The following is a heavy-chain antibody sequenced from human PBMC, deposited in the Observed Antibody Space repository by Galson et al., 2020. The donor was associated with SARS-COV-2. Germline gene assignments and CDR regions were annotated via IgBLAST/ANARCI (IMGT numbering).Heavy chain of an antibody. Sequence: GGSLRLSCAAYGFTFSSYAMNWLRQAPGKGLEWVSGISGSGSATYFAGSVKGRFTISRDNSQNTLYLQMNGLRAEDTAIYYCAKRHRDSSGFDYWGQGARVTVSS. CDR1: GFTFSSYA. V-gene: IGHV3-23*01. J-gene: IGHJ4*02. CDR2: ISGSGSAT. CDR3: AKRHRDSSGFDY. D-gene: IGHD3-22*01.